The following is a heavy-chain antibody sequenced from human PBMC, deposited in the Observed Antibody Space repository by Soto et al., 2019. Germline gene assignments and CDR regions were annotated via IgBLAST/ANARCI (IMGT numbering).Heavy chain of an antibody. V-gene: IGHV3-33*01. CDR1: GFTFSSYG. D-gene: IGHD3-9*01. Sequence: GGSLRLSCAASGFTFSSYGMHWVRQAPGKGLEWVAVIWYDGSNKYYADSVKGRFTISRDNSKNTLYLQMNSLRAEDTAVNYCARDIGHYDIFSGYHRRPQAIDYWGQGTLVTVSS. CDR2: IWYDGSNK. J-gene: IGHJ4*02. CDR3: ARDIGHYDIFSGYHRRPQAIDY.